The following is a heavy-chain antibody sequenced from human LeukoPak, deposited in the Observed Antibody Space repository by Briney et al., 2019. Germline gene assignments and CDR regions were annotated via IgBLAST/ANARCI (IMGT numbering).Heavy chain of an antibody. V-gene: IGHV1-46*03. CDR1: GYTFTSYY. CDR3: ARDSYYDYVWGSYRYDWYFDY. Sequence: GASVKVSCKASGYTFTSYYMHWVRQAPGQGLEWMGIINPSGGSTSYAQKFQGRVTMTRDTSTSTVYMELSSLRSEDTAVYYCARDSYYDYVWGSYRYDWYFDYWGQGTLVTVSS. CDR2: INPSGGST. J-gene: IGHJ4*02. D-gene: IGHD3-16*02.